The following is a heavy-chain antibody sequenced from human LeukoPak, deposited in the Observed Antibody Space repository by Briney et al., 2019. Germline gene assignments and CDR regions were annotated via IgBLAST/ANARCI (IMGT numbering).Heavy chain of an antibody. Sequence: SETLSLTCAVYGGSFSGYYWSWIRQPPGKGLEWIGEINHSGSTNYNPSLKSRVTISVDTSKNQFSLKLSSVTAADTAVYYCARQKSDSNYFFWRYYYYMDVWGKGTTVTISS. CDR1: GGSFSGYY. CDR3: ARQKSDSNYFFWRYYYYMDV. J-gene: IGHJ6*03. CDR2: INHSGST. D-gene: IGHD4-11*01. V-gene: IGHV4-34*01.